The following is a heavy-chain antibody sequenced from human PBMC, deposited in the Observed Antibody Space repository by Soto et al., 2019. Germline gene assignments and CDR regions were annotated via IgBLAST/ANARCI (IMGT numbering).Heavy chain of an antibody. CDR2: TYYRSKWYN. D-gene: IGHD3-9*01. V-gene: IGHV6-1*01. CDR1: GDSVSSTSAA. Sequence: SQTLSLTCAISGDSVSSTSAAWNWIRQSPSRGLEWLGRTYYRSKWYNDYAVSVKSRISINPDTSKNQFSLQLNSVTPEDTAVYYCARDKEIFDEGRFDPWGQGNLVTVSS. J-gene: IGHJ5*02. CDR3: ARDKEIFDEGRFDP.